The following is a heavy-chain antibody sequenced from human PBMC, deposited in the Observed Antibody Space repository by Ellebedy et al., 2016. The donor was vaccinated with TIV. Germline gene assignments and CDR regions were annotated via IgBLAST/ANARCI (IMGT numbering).Heavy chain of an antibody. CDR2: TYYSSKWYS. J-gene: IGHJ4*02. Sequence: SQTLSLTCAISGDSVSSNSAAWYWIRQSPSRGLEWLGRTYYSSKWYSDYAVSVKSRITINLDTSKSQLSLQLNSVTAADTAVYYCARGPGGNSGYWGQGTLVTVSS. CDR1: GDSVSSNSAA. CDR3: ARGPGGNSGY. V-gene: IGHV6-1*01. D-gene: IGHD4-23*01.